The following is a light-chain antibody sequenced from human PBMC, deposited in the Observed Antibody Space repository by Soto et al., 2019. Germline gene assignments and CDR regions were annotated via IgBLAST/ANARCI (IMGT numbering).Light chain of an antibody. Sequence: IFMTQAPDTLSVSPGEIATLSFRASHRVYSNLAWYQQRPGQAPRLLIYGASTRATGVPARFSGRGSGTEFTLTISSLQSEDFAVYYCQQYTNWPPNTFGQGTRLEIK. CDR2: GAS. CDR1: HRVYSN. J-gene: IGKJ5*01. CDR3: QQYTNWPPNT. V-gene: IGKV3-15*01.